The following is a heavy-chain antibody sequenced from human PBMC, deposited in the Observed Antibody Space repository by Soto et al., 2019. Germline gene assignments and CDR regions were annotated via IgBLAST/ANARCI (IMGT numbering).Heavy chain of an antibody. D-gene: IGHD3-3*01. Sequence: QVQLVESGGGLVKPGGSLRLSCAASGFTFSDYYMSWIRQAPGKGLEWVSYISSSGSTIYYADSVKGRFTISRDNAKNSLYLQMNSLGAEDTAVYYCARAGLDDFWSGYYSSSGWFDPWGQGTLVTVSS. CDR2: ISSSGSTI. CDR3: ARAGLDDFWSGYYSSSGWFDP. V-gene: IGHV3-11*01. CDR1: GFTFSDYY. J-gene: IGHJ5*02.